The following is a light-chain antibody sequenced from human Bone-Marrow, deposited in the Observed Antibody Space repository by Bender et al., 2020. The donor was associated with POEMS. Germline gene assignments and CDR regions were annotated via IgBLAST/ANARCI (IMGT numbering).Light chain of an antibody. Sequence: QSALTQPPSASGSPGQSVTISCTGTSSDVGGYDYVSWYQQHPGKAPKLILYDVTKRPSGVPDRYSGSKSGNTASLTISGLQAEDEAIYFCVAWDASLNGWVFGGGTKLTVL. CDR2: DVT. CDR3: VAWDASLNGWV. CDR1: SSDVGGYDY. V-gene: IGLV2-8*01. J-gene: IGLJ3*02.